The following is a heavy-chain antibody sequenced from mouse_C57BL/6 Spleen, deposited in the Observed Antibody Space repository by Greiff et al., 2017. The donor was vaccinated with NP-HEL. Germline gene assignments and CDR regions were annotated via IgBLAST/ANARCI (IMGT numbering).Heavy chain of an antibody. V-gene: IGHV1-55*01. J-gene: IGHJ4*01. Sequence: QVQLQQPGAELVKPGASVKMSCKASGYTFTSYWITWVKQRPGQGLEWIGDIYPGSGSTNYNEKFKSKATLTVDTSSSTAYMQLSSLTSEDSAVYYCARADWDENYSAMDYWGQGTSVTVSS. CDR1: GYTFTSYW. CDR2: IYPGSGST. D-gene: IGHD4-1*01. CDR3: ARADWDENYSAMDY.